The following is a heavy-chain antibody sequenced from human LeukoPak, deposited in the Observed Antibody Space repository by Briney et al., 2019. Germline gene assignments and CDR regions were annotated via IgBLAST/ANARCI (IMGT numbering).Heavy chain of an antibody. CDR2: IWNDGSNR. Sequence: GRSLRLSCEASGFTFSTYGMHWVRQAPGKGLEWVAVIWNDGSNRYYADSVKGRFTISRDNSKNTLYLQMNSLRVEDTTVYYCPKDYSRDGYYADPFHIWGQGTMVTVSS. CDR1: GFTFSTYG. V-gene: IGHV3-33*06. J-gene: IGHJ3*02. CDR3: PKDYSRDGYYADPFHI. D-gene: IGHD3-22*01.